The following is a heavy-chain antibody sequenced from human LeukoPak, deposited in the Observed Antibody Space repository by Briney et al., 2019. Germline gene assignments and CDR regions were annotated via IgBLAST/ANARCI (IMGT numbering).Heavy chain of an antibody. CDR2: IYYSGST. Sequence: SETLSLTCIVSGDSISRNYWSWIRQPPGKGLEWIGYIYYSGSTYYNPSLKSRVTISVDTSKNQFSLKLSSVTAADTAVYYCARDLGGGNDAFDIWGQGTMVTVSS. CDR3: ARDLGGGNDAFDI. D-gene: IGHD4-23*01. J-gene: IGHJ3*02. CDR1: GDSISRNY. V-gene: IGHV4-59*12.